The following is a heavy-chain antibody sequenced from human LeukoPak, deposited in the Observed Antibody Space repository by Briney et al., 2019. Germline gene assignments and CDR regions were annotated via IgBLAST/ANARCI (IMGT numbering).Heavy chain of an antibody. CDR3: ARARGVTDY. V-gene: IGHV3-7*01. Sequence: GGSLRLSCAASGFTFTTYWMTWVRQAPGKGLEWVANIKQDGSQKYYVDSVKGRFTISRDNAKNSLYLQMNSLKAEDTAVYYCARARGVTDYWGQGTLVTVSS. J-gene: IGHJ4*02. CDR2: IKQDGSQK. CDR1: GFTFTTYW. D-gene: IGHD3-10*01.